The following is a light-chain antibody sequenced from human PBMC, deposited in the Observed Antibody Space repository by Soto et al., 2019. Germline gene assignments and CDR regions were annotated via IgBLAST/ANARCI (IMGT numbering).Light chain of an antibody. CDR3: QQYVISPWT. CDR1: QSQSINF. V-gene: IGKV3-20*01. J-gene: IGKJ1*01. CDR2: DSA. Sequence: VFTPSPAPLSLSPGERATLSCRAHQSQSINFLACYQQKPGQHPRLIIYDSATRATGCPDRLSGSGSATDVTLTIIRREPEDFAVYYCQQYVISPWTFGQGTKVDIK.